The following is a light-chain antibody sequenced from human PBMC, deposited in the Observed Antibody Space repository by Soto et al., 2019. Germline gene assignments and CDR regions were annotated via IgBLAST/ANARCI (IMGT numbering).Light chain of an antibody. CDR3: QQSYSTPRT. V-gene: IGKV1-39*01. CDR1: QSISSY. J-gene: IGKJ1*01. CDR2: AAS. Sequence: DIQRTQSPSTPSASVGDRVTITCRASQSISSYLNWYQQKPGKAPKLLIYAASSLQSGVPSRFSGSGSGTDFTLTISSLQPEDFATYYCQQSYSTPRTFGQGTKVDIK.